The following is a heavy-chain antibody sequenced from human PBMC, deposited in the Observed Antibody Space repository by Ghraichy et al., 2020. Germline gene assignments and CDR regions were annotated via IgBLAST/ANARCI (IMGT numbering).Heavy chain of an antibody. CDR1: GFTVSSNY. D-gene: IGHD6-19*01. J-gene: IGHJ4*02. Sequence: GGSLRLSCAASGFTVSSNYMSWVRQAPGKGLEWVSVIYSGGSTYYADSVKGRFTISRDNSKNTLYLQMNSLRAEDTAVYYCARVNPGQWLVDYWGQGTLVTVSS. CDR2: IYSGGST. V-gene: IGHV3-53*01. CDR3: ARVNPGQWLVDY.